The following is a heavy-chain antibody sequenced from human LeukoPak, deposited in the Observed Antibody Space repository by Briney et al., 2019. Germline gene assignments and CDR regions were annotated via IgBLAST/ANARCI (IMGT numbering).Heavy chain of an antibody. J-gene: IGHJ4*02. V-gene: IGHV1-2*02. CDR3: ARDSSGGYASH. CDR2: INPKSGDT. Sequence: ASVKVSCKTSGYIFSDYYVHWVRQAPGQGLEWMGWINPKSGDTHSAQRFQGRVTMTRDTSVTTAYMEVTRLTSDDTPVYYCARDSSGGYASHWGQGTLVTVSS. D-gene: IGHD1-26*01. CDR1: GYIFSDYY.